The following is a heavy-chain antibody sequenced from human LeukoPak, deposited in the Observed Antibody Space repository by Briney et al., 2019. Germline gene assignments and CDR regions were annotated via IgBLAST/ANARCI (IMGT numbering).Heavy chain of an antibody. Sequence: SETLSLTCTVSGGSISSYYWSWIRQPAGKGLEWIGRIYTSGSTNYNPSLKSRVTMSVDTSKNQFSLKLSSVTAADTAVYYCASDNGTGYSSSWYGTANAFDIWGQGTMVTVSS. CDR3: ASDNGTGYSSSWYGTANAFDI. D-gene: IGHD6-13*01. V-gene: IGHV4-4*07. CDR2: IYTSGST. J-gene: IGHJ3*02. CDR1: GGSISSYY.